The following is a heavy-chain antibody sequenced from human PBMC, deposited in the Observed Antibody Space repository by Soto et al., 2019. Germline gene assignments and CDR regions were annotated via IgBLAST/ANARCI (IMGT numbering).Heavy chain of an antibody. J-gene: IGHJ4*02. CDR1: GLTFRSHW. V-gene: IGHV3-74*01. CDR3: AIVYSSGWFPN. D-gene: IGHD6-19*01. CDR2: INTDGSST. Sequence: GVPLRLSCVASGLTFRSHWLHWVRHAPGKGLVWVSRINTDGSSTSYADSVKGRFTISRDNAKNTLYLQMNSLRVEDTAVYYCAIVYSSGWFPNWGQGTLVTVSS.